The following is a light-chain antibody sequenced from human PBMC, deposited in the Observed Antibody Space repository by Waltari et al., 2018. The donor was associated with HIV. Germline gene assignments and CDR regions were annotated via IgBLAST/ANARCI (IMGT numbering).Light chain of an antibody. CDR1: SSDVGGYNS. CDR3: CSYAGSYTYV. J-gene: IGLJ1*01. V-gene: IGLV2-11*01. CDR2: DVS. Sequence: QSALTQPRSVSLSPVQSVTISSTAPSSDVGGYNSVSWYQQHPGKAPKLMIYDVSKRPSGVPDRFSGSKAGNTASLTISGLQAEDEADYYCCSYAGSYTYVFGTGTKVTVL.